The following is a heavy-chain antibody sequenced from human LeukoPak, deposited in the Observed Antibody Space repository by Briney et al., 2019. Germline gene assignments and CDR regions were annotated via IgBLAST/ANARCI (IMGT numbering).Heavy chain of an antibody. D-gene: IGHD1-14*01. CDR2: MNPNSGNT. CDR1: GYTFTSYD. J-gene: IGHJ4*02. V-gene: IGHV1-8*01. CDR3: ARTGSYAPPSGY. Sequence: ASVKVSCKDSGYTFTSYDINWVRQATGQGLEWMGWMNPNSGNTGYAQKFQGRVTMTRNTSISTAYMELSSLRSEDTAVYYCARTGSYAPPSGYWGQGTLVTVSS.